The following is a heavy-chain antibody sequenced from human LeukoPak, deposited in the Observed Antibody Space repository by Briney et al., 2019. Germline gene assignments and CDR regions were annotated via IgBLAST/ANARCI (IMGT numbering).Heavy chain of an antibody. Sequence: GGSLRLSCAASGFTFADYAMHWVRQTPGKGLEWVSGISWNSGNIDYADSVKGRFTISRDNAKNSLYLQMNSLRAADTALYYCAKGRGYNYGYIFGYFDYWGQGTLVTVSS. D-gene: IGHD5-18*01. CDR1: GFTFADYA. CDR3: AKGRGYNYGYIFGYFDY. J-gene: IGHJ4*02. V-gene: IGHV3-9*01. CDR2: ISWNSGNI.